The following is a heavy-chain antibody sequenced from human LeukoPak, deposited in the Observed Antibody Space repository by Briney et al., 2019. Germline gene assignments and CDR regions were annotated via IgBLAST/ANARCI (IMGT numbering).Heavy chain of an antibody. D-gene: IGHD4-23*01. CDR2: IYYSGST. CDR1: GGSLSSSSYY. Sequence: SDTLSLTCTVSGGSLSSSSYYWGWTRHPPGEGLVYIGSIYYSGSTYYNPSLKSRVTISVDTSKNQFSLTLSSVTAADTAVYYCARQDYGGNIDYWGQGTLVTVSS. CDR3: ARQDYGGNIDY. J-gene: IGHJ4*02. V-gene: IGHV4-39*01.